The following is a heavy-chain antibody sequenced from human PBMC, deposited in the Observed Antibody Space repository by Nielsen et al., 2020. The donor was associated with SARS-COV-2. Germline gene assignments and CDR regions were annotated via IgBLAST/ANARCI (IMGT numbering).Heavy chain of an antibody. D-gene: IGHD3-3*01. V-gene: IGHV4-59*08. Sequence: SETLSLTCTVSGGSISSYYRSWIRQPPGKGLEWVGYIYYSVSTNYNPSLKSRVTISVDTSMNQFSLKLSSVTAADTAVYYCARSRFGNTIFGVVIHDAFDIWGQGTMVTVSS. CDR2: IYYSVST. CDR1: GGSISSYY. CDR3: ARSRFGNTIFGVVIHDAFDI. J-gene: IGHJ3*02.